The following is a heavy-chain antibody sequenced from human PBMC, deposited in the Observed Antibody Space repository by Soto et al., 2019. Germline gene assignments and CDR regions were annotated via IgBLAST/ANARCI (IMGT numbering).Heavy chain of an antibody. J-gene: IGHJ4*02. V-gene: IGHV1-2*02. CDR3: ARDYYDSSGYPLNFDY. D-gene: IGHD3-22*01. CDR1: GYTFTGYY. Sequence: SVKGSCEASGYTFTGYYMHWVRQAPVQGLEWMGWINPNSGGTNYAQKFQGRVTMTRDTSISTAYMELSRLRSDDTAVYYCARDYYDSSGYPLNFDYRGQGTLVTVSS. CDR2: INPNSGGT.